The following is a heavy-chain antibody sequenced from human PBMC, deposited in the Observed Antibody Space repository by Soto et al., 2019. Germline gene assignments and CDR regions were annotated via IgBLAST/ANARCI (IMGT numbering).Heavy chain of an antibody. J-gene: IGHJ2*01. V-gene: IGHV3-48*03. CDR2: ISSSSSTL. CDR3: ARGGSGSYFWYFDL. Sequence: GGSLRLSCADSGFTFSRYEMNWFRQAPGKGLEWVSYISSSSSTLYYADSVKGQFTISRDNAKNSLYLQMNSLRAEDTAVYYCARGGSGSYFWYFDLWGRGTLVTVSS. D-gene: IGHD1-26*01. CDR1: GFTFSRYE.